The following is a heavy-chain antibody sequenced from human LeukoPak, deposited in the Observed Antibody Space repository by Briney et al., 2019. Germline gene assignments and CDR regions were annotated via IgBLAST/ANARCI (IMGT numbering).Heavy chain of an antibody. J-gene: IGHJ4*02. Sequence: GGSLRLSCAASGFTFSSYSMNWVRQAPGKGLEWVSSISSSSSYIYYADSVKGRFTISRDNAKNSLYLQMNSLRAEDTAVYYCARVDTDYGGNSMHNWGQGTLVTVSS. D-gene: IGHD4-23*01. CDR2: ISSSSSYI. CDR3: ARVDTDYGGNSMHN. CDR1: GFTFSSYS. V-gene: IGHV3-21*01.